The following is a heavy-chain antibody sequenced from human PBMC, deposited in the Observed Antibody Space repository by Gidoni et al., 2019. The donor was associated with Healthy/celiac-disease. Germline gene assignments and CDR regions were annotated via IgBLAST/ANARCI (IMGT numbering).Heavy chain of an antibody. CDR3: AKDLIWIVATSCGGDCHPDY. J-gene: IGHJ4*02. Sequence: EVQLLESGGGLVQPGGSLRLSCAASGFTFSSYAMSWVRQAPGKGLEWVSAISGSGGSTYYADSVKGRFTISRDNSKNTLYLQMNSLRAEDTAVYYCAKDLIWIVATSCGGDCHPDYWGQGTLVTVSX. V-gene: IGHV3-23*01. D-gene: IGHD2-21*02. CDR1: GFTFSSYA. CDR2: ISGSGGST.